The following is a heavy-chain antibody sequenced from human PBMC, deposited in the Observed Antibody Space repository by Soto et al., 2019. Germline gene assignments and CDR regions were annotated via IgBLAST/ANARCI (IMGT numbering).Heavy chain of an antibody. CDR2: ISYDGSNK. Sequence: GGSLRLSCAASEFSCSSYAMYWVRQAPGKGLEWVAVISYDGSNKYYADSVKGRFTISRDNSKNTLYLQMNSLRAEDTAVYYSSRIRGGSGSYSRPYFEFWGQGTLVTVSS. J-gene: IGHJ4*02. CDR1: EFSCSSYA. D-gene: IGHD3-10*01. CDR3: SRIRGGSGSYSRPYFEF. V-gene: IGHV3-30-3*01.